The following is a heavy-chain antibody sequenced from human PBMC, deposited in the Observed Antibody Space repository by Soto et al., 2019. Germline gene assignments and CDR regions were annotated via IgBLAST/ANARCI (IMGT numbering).Heavy chain of an antibody. V-gene: IGHV1-46*01. D-gene: IGHD3-22*01. Sequence: ASVKVSCKAPADTFTSYYIHWVRQAPGHGLEWMGIINPNGGSTRFAQTFQGRITMTRDTSISTAYMELSRLRSDDTAVYYCASNLYYYDSSGLGWGQGTLVTVSS. CDR1: ADTFTSYY. CDR3: ASNLYYYDSSGLG. J-gene: IGHJ4*02. CDR2: INPNGGST.